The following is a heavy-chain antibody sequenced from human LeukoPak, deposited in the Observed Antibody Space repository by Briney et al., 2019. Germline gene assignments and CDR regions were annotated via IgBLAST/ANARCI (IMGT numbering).Heavy chain of an antibody. V-gene: IGHV4-30-4*08. D-gene: IGHD6-13*01. Sequence: SQTLSLTCTVSGGSISSGDYYWSWIRQPPGKGLEWIGYIYYSGSTYYNPSLKSRVTISVDTSKNQFSLKLSSVTAADTAVYYCARGDQQQIDAFDIWGHGTMVTVSS. CDR2: IYYSGST. CDR1: GGSISSGDYY. CDR3: ARGDQQQIDAFDI. J-gene: IGHJ3*02.